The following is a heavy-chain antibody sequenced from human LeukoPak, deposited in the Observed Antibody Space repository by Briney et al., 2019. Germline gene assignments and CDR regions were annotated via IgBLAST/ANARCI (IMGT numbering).Heavy chain of an antibody. J-gene: IGHJ4*02. V-gene: IGHV3-23*01. Sequence: PGGSLRLSCAASGFTFSSYAMSWVRQAPGKGPEWVSAISGGGGSTYYADSVEGRFTISRDNAKNSLYLQMNSLRAEDTAVYYCARVGYDLDYWGQGTLVTVSS. CDR3: ARVGYDLDY. D-gene: IGHD5-12*01. CDR2: ISGGGGST. CDR1: GFTFSSYA.